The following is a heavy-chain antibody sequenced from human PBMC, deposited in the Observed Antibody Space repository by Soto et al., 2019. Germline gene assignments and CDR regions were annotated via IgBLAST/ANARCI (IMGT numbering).Heavy chain of an antibody. J-gene: IGHJ4*02. CDR2: INAANGAT. D-gene: IGHD5-12*01. CDR3: ARVSFETSGFADY. V-gene: IGHV1-3*01. Sequence: ICWVSQAPGQSLEWMGWINAANGATKYSEKFQGRVTITRDTSARTAYMDLSSLSSKDTAVYFCARVSFETSGFADYCGQGTLVTLSS.